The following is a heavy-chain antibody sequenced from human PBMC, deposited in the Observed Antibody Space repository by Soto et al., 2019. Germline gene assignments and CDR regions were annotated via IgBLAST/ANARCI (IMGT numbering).Heavy chain of an antibody. CDR1: GFTFSSYE. CDR2: ISSSGSTI. D-gene: IGHD1-26*01. Sequence: PWGSLRLSCAASGFTFSSYEINFFRQSPFKGLEWVSYISSSGSTIYYADSVKGRFTISRDNAKNSLYLQMNSLRAEDTAVYYCARLGKVGYYYYYGMDVWGQGTTVTVSS. V-gene: IGHV3-48*03. CDR3: ARLGKVGYYYYYGMDV. J-gene: IGHJ6*02.